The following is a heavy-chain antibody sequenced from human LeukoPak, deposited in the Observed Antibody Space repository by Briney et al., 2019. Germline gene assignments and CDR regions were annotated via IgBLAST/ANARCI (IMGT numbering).Heavy chain of an antibody. CDR1: GFTFSSYW. J-gene: IGHJ4*02. CDR2: INSDGSST. D-gene: IGHD4-23*01. Sequence: GGSLRLSCAASGFTFSSYWMYWVRQAPGKGLVWVSRINSDGSSTTYADSVKGRFSISRDNAKNTLYLQMNSLRVEDTAVYYCARGRPHGNDYWGQGTLVTVSS. CDR3: ARGRPHGNDY. V-gene: IGHV3-74*01.